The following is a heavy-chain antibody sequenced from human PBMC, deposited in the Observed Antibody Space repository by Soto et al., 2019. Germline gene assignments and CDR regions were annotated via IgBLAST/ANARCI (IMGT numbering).Heavy chain of an antibody. CDR2: IVVGSGNT. V-gene: IGHV1-58*01. D-gene: IGHD3-10*01. CDR1: GFTFTSSA. J-gene: IGHJ3*02. Sequence: ASVKVSCKASGFTFTSSAVQWVRQALGQRLEWIGWIVVGSGNTNYTQKFQERVTITRDMSTSTAYMELSSLRSEDTAVYYCAALTMVRHFSDAFDIWGQGTMVTVSS. CDR3: AALTMVRHFSDAFDI.